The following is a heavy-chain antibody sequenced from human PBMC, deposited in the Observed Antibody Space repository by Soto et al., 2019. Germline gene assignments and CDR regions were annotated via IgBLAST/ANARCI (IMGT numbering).Heavy chain of an antibody. CDR2: IIPIFGTA. Sequence: ASVKVCCKASGGTFSSYAISWVRQAPGQGLEWMGGIIPIFGTANYAQKFQGRVTITADKSTSTAYMELSSLRSEDTAVYYCARDQDNWNYLSWFDSWGQGTLVTVSS. J-gene: IGHJ5*01. CDR3: ARDQDNWNYLSWFDS. V-gene: IGHV1-69*06. D-gene: IGHD1-7*01. CDR1: GGTFSSYA.